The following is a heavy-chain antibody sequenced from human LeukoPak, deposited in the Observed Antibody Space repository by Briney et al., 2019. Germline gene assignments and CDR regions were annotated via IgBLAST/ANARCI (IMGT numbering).Heavy chain of an antibody. J-gene: IGHJ6*02. D-gene: IGHD3-10*01. Sequence: ASVKVSCKTSGYSFSTFDINWVRQATGQGLEWMGWMNPSSGNTNYEQKFQGRLTMTRDTSISTAYMELSSLRSEDTAVYYCARGGILVQGVTILYGMDVWGQGTTVTVSS. CDR1: GYSFSTFD. CDR2: MNPSSGNT. CDR3: ARGGILVQGVTILYGMDV. V-gene: IGHV1-8*01.